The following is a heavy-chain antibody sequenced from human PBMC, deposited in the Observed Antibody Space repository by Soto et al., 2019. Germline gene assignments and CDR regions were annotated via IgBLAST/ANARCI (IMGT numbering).Heavy chain of an antibody. CDR2: IFYSGST. Sequence: SETLTITCTFSSGSITDGDDFYWNFLRQPPGKGLEWIGYIFYSGSTHDNAALKRRLAISVDTSKNQFSLNLFSVTAADTAVYHCARGRFGEIHDYWGPGSLVTVSS. J-gene: IGHJ4*02. V-gene: IGHV4-30-4*01. CDR3: ARGRFGEIHDY. CDR1: SGSITDGDDFY. D-gene: IGHD3-10*01.